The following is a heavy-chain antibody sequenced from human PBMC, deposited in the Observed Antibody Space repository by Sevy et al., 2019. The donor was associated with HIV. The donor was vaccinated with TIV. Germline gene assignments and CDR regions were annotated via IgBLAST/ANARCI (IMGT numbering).Heavy chain of an antibody. CDR2: IKQDGSEK. Sequence: GGSLRLSCAASGFTFSSYWMSWVCQAPGKGLEWVANIKQDGSEKYYVDSVKGRFTISRDNAKNSLYLQMNSLRAEDTAVYYCARENRATGDNFYYYYYGMDVWGQGTTVTVSS. CDR3: ARENRATGDNFYYYYYGMDV. V-gene: IGHV3-7*01. CDR1: GFTFSSYW. J-gene: IGHJ6*02. D-gene: IGHD1-26*01.